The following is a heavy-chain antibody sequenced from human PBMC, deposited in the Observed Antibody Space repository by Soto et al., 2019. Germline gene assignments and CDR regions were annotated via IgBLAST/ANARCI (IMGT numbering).Heavy chain of an antibody. J-gene: IGHJ5*01. Sequence: QVQLVQSGAEVKKPGSSVKVSCKASGGVFRNYAINGVRQAPVQGLEWMGGIIPVFGTADYPQKFQGRVTLTADESTTTAYMELTRLKTEDTAVYFCAIDRWGSYSFDSWGQGTLVTVAS. CDR1: GGVFRNYA. D-gene: IGHD1-26*01. V-gene: IGHV1-69*01. CDR2: IIPVFGTA. CDR3: AIDRWGSYSFDS.